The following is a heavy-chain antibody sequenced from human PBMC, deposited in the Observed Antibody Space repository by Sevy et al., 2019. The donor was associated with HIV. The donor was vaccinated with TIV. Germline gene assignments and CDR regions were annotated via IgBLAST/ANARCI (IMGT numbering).Heavy chain of an antibody. CDR1: GFSFSNYG. J-gene: IGHJ4*02. CDR2: TSGSGGST. D-gene: IGHD3-16*01. CDR3: AKDGESYVWGSHYDY. V-gene: IGHV3-23*01. Sequence: GGSLRLSCEASGFSFSNYGMNWVRQAPGKALEWVSGTSGSGGSTYYADSVKGRFTISRDNSKNTLYLQMNSLRAEDTAVYSCAKDGESYVWGSHYDYWGQGTLVTVSS.